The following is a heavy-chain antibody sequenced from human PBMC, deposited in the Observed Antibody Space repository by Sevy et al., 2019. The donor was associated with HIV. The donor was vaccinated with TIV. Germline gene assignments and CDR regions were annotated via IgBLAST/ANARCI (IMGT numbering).Heavy chain of an antibody. V-gene: IGHV4-59*01. J-gene: IGHJ4*02. D-gene: IGHD5-18*01. Sequence: SETLSLTCTVSGGSISSFYWSWIRQPPGKGLEWIGYIYYSGNTNYSPSLKSRVTISLDTSNNQFSLNLSSVTAADTAVYYCARGQYSYGYWREFDYWCQGTLVTVSS. CDR1: GGSISSFY. CDR2: IYYSGNT. CDR3: ARGQYSYGYWREFDY.